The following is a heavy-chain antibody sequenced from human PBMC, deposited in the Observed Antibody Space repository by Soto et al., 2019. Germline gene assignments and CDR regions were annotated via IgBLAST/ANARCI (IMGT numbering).Heavy chain of an antibody. CDR2: IYYTGST. CDR3: ARGAGCSYASTWFDI. CDR1: GASVSSGTYY. Sequence: QVQLQESGPGLVKASETLSLTCTVFGASVSSGTYYWSWIRQAPGKGLEWVGHIYYTGSTNYNPSLNNRVTISVDTSKNHFSLQLTSVTAADTAVYYCARGAGCSYASTWFDIWGQVSLVTVSS. J-gene: IGHJ5*02. V-gene: IGHV4-61*03. D-gene: IGHD5-18*01.